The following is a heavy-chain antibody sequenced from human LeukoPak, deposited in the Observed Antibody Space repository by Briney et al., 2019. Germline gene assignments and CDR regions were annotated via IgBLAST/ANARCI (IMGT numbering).Heavy chain of an antibody. J-gene: IGHJ3*02. Sequence: ASVKVSCKASGYTFTGYYMHWVRQAPGQGLEWMGWINPNSGGTNYAQKFQGRVTMTRDTSISTAYVELSRLRSDDTAVYYCARVDRYDYVWGSYRWEAFDIWGQGTMVTVSS. CDR2: INPNSGGT. D-gene: IGHD3-16*02. CDR3: ARVDRYDYVWGSYRWEAFDI. CDR1: GYTFTGYY. V-gene: IGHV1-2*02.